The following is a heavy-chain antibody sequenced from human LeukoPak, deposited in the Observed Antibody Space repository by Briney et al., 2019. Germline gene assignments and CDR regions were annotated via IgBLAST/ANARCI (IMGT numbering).Heavy chain of an antibody. V-gene: IGHV1-2*04. CDR1: GYTFTGYY. J-gene: IGHJ5*02. Sequence: ASVKVSCKASGYTFTGYYMHWVRQAPGQGLEWMGWINPNSGGTNYAQKLQGWVTMTRDTSISTAYMELSRLRSDDTAVYYCARSGYCSSTSCYTPYNWFDPWGQGTLVTVSS. CDR3: ARSGYCSSTSCYTPYNWFDP. CDR2: INPNSGGT. D-gene: IGHD2-2*02.